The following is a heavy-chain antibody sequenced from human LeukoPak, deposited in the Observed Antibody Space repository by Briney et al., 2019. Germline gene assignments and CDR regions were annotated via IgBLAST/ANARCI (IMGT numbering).Heavy chain of an antibody. CDR2: INPSGGST. CDR1: GYTFTSYY. D-gene: IGHD3-10*01. J-gene: IGHJ6*02. Sequence: ASVKVSCKASGYTFTSYYMHWVRQAPGQGLEWMGIINPSGGSTSYAQKFQGRVTMTRDTSTSTVYMELSSLRSEDTAVYYCARVWGYWDGSGSPPFNYYGMDVWGQGTTVTVPS. V-gene: IGHV1-46*01. CDR3: ARVWGYWDGSGSPPFNYYGMDV.